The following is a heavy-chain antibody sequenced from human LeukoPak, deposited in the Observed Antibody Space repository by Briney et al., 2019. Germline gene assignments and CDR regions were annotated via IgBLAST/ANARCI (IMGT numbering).Heavy chain of an antibody. J-gene: IGHJ4*02. CDR1: GYTFGSYG. CDR2: ISGYNGNT. Sequence: ASVKVSCKASGYTFGSYGVTWVRQAPGQGLEWMGWISGYNGNTNLAQKFQGRVSLTTHTSATTAYMEQRSLTSDDTAVYYCAKDYSGSGSVHFEHWGQGTLVTVSS. D-gene: IGHD3-10*01. CDR3: AKDYSGSGSVHFEH. V-gene: IGHV1-18*01.